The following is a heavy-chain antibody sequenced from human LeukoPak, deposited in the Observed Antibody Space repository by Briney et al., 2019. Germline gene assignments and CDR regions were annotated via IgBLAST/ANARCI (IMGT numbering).Heavy chain of an antibody. CDR2: INPNSGGT. CDR1: GYTFTGYY. CDR3: ARDLSPSHMVAAIVAY. V-gene: IGHV1-2*02. Sequence: ASAKVSCKASGYTFTGYYIHWVRQAPGQGLEWMGWINPNSGGTNYAQKFQGRVTMTRDTSIDTAYMELSGLRSDDTAMFYCARDLSPSHMVAAIVAYWGQGTLVTVSS. D-gene: IGHD5-12*01. J-gene: IGHJ4*02.